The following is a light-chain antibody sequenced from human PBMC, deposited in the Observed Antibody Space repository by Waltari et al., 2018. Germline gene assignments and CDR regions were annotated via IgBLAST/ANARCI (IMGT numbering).Light chain of an antibody. V-gene: IGKV1-33*01. CDR1: RDIDTY. Sequence: DVQMTQSPSSLSASVGDRITITCQATRDIDTYLNLYQHKPGKAPKLLIYDADTLQRGVPSRFSGSGSGTHFSFTINNLQPDDFATYYCQQCSTLPFTFGGGT. CDR2: DAD. J-gene: IGKJ4*01. CDR3: QQCSTLPFT.